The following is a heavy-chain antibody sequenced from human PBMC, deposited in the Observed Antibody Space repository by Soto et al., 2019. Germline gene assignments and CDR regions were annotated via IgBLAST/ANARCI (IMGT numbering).Heavy chain of an antibody. Sequence: GGSLRLSCAASGFTFSSYAMSWVRQAPGKGLEWVSAISGSGGSTYYADSVKGRFTISRDNSKNTLYLQMNSLRAEDTAVYYCAKEVKGNGYDPAPFDYWGQGTLVTVSS. D-gene: IGHD5-12*01. CDR1: GFTFSSYA. CDR3: AKEVKGNGYDPAPFDY. V-gene: IGHV3-23*01. CDR2: ISGSGGST. J-gene: IGHJ4*02.